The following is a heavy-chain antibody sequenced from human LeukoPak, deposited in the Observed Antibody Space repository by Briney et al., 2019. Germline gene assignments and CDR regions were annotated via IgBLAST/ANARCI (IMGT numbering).Heavy chain of an antibody. CDR1: GGTFSSYA. CDR3: ARGHLYYYDSSGCSINYFDY. CDR2: IIPIFGTA. D-gene: IGHD3-22*01. V-gene: IGHV1-69*13. Sequence: ASVKVSCKASGGTFSSYAISWVRQAPGQGLEWMGGIIPIFGTANYAQKFQGRVTITADESTSTAYMELSSLRSEDTAVYYCARGHLYYYDSSGCSINYFDYWGQGTLVTVSS. J-gene: IGHJ4*02.